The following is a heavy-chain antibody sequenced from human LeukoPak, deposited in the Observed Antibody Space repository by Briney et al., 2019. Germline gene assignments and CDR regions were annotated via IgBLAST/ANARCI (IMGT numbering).Heavy chain of an antibody. CDR3: ARDNSVRDEAWWFNP. J-gene: IGHJ5*02. CDR2: ISLSGGST. V-gene: IGHV1-46*01. D-gene: IGHD5-24*01. Sequence: ASVKVSRMAFGYTFTSNYMHWVRQAPGRGPECMGVISLSGGSTTYAQKVQGRVTLTRDMSTSTDYLELSSLRSEDTAVYYCARDNSVRDEAWWFNPWGQGTLVTVSS. CDR1: GYTFTSNY.